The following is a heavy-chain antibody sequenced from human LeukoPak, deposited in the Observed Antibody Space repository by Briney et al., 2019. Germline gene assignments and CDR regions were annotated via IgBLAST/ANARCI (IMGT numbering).Heavy chain of an antibody. CDR1: GFTFSSYG. CDR3: AKELGYYYDSSVGEFDY. Sequence: GRSLRLSCAASGFTFSSYGMHWVRQAPGKGLEWVAVISYDGSNKYYADSVKGRFTISRDNSKNTLYLQMNSLRAEDTAVYYCAKELGYYYDSSVGEFDYWGQGTLVTVSS. V-gene: IGHV3-30*18. CDR2: ISYDGSNK. D-gene: IGHD3-22*01. J-gene: IGHJ4*02.